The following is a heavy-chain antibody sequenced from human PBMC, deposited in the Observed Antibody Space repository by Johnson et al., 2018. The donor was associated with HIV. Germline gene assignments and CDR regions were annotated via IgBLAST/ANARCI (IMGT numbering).Heavy chain of an antibody. J-gene: IGHJ3*02. CDR3: VRRFYDSSACDS. CDR2: IGPAADT. CDR1: GFTFSSYD. Sequence: VQLVESGGGLVQPGGSLRLSCAASGFTFSSYDIHWVRQATGKGLESVSPIGPAADTYYPGSVKGRFTVSRDNSRNTLFLQMNSLRAEDTAMYFCVRRFYDSSACDSWGQGTMVTVSS. D-gene: IGHD3-22*01. V-gene: IGHV3-13*01.